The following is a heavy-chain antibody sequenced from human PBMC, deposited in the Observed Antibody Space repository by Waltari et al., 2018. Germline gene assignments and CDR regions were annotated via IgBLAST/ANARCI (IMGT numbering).Heavy chain of an antibody. CDR1: GYTFTSYG. Sequence: QVQLVQSGAEVKKPGASVKVSCKASGYTFTSYGISWVRQAPGQGLEWMGWISAYNGNTNYAQKLQGRVTMTTDTSTSTAYMELRSLRSDDTAVYYCARDRYDFWSGYSQYYYYYYYMDVWGKGTTVTVSS. J-gene: IGHJ6*03. D-gene: IGHD3-3*01. V-gene: IGHV1-18*01. CDR2: ISAYNGNT. CDR3: ARDRYDFWSGYSQYYYYYYYMDV.